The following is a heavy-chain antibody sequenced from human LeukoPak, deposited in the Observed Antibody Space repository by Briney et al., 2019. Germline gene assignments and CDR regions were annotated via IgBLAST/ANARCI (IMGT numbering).Heavy chain of an antibody. V-gene: IGHV3-23*01. CDR2: ISGGGSYT. D-gene: IGHD2-15*01. J-gene: IGHJ6*02. CDR1: GFSFSSFA. CDR3: AKGVVAATNAAYYGMDV. Sequence: GGSLRLSCVGSGFSFSSFAMSWVRQAPGKGLEWVSTISGGGSYTYFADSVKGRFTVSRDDSKSMHFLQMNSLRPEDTAVYYCAKGVVAATNAAYYGMDVWGQGTTVTVSS.